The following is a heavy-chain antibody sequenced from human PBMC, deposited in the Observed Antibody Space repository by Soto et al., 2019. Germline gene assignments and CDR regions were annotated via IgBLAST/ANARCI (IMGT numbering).Heavy chain of an antibody. D-gene: IGHD3-10*01. CDR1: GFSFSNYG. CDR2: TSNDGSRK. J-gene: IGHJ6*02. CDR3: AKDRGKVIWFGANYYYGMDV. V-gene: IGHV3-30*18. Sequence: QVQLVESGGGVVQPGRSQRVSCAASGFSFSNYGMHWVRQAPGKGLEWVAVTSNDGSRKYYADSVKGRFTISRDNSKNTVYLQMNSLRPEDTAMYYCAKDRGKVIWFGANYYYGMDVWGRGTTVTVSS.